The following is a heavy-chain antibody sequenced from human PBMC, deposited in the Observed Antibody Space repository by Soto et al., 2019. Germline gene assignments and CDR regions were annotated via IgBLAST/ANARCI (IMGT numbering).Heavy chain of an antibody. Sequence: QITLKESGPALVKPTQTLTLTCTFSGFSFSTSRVGVGWIRQPQGKALEWLALIYWDDDKRYSPSLKSRLTITKDNAKNPVVITMPNMDPVDTVTYYCAHSARYCSGRSCPGGAFVICGQGTMVTVSS. J-gene: IGHJ3*02. CDR2: IYWDDDK. CDR1: GFSFSTSRVG. CDR3: AHSARYCSGRSCPGGAFVI. V-gene: IGHV2-5*02. D-gene: IGHD2-15*01.